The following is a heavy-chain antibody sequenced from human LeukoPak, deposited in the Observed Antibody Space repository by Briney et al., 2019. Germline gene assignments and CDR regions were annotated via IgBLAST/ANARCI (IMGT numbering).Heavy chain of an antibody. V-gene: IGHV3-23*01. D-gene: IGHD1-14*01. CDR3: AKYRTGSYSGY. J-gene: IGHJ4*02. CDR2: ISGSGGST. Sequence: GGSLRLSCAASGFTFSSYEMNWVRQAPGKGLEWVSAISGSGGSTYYADSVKGRFTISRDNSQNTLYLQMNSLRAEDTAIYYCAKYRTGSYSGYWGQGTLVTVSS. CDR1: GFTFSSYE.